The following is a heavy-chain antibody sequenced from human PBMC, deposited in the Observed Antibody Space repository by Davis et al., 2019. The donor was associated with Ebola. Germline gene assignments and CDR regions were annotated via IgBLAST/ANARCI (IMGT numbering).Heavy chain of an antibody. CDR2: ISASGGTT. Sequence: GGSLRLSCAPSGFIVSNFYMSWVRQPPGKGLEWVSTISASGGTTYYADSVKGRFTISRDYSKNTVSLQMNSLRAEDTAIYYCAKDGFTVFGVSADVDNWGQGTLVTVAS. J-gene: IGHJ4*02. D-gene: IGHD3-3*01. CDR1: GFIVSNFY. V-gene: IGHV3-23*01. CDR3: AKDGFTVFGVSADVDN.